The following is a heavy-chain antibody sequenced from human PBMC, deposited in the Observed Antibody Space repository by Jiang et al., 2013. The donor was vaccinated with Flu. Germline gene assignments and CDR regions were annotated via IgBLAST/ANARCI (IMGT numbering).Heavy chain of an antibody. D-gene: IGHD2-2*01. CDR3: ARLGNPAVAAPVY. CDR1: GDSMSSYF. Sequence: PGLVKPSETLSLTCTVSGDSMSSYFWSWIRQPPGKGLEWIGYIYSSGSTNYHPSLKSRVTISIDTSNNQFSLQLSSVTAADTALYYCARLGNPAVAAPVYWGQGTLVTVSS. V-gene: IGHV4-59*08. J-gene: IGHJ4*02. CDR2: IYSSGST.